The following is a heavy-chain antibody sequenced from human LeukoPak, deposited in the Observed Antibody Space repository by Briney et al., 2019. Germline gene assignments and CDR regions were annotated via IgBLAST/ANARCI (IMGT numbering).Heavy chain of an antibody. CDR2: IYYSGST. Sequence: SETLSLTRTVSGGSISSSSYYWGWIRQPPGKGLEWIGSIYYSGSTYYNPSLKSRVTISVDTSKNQFSLKLSSVTAADTAVYYCARWAYCSGGSCPPGAFDIWGQGTMVTVSS. CDR3: ARWAYCSGGSCPPGAFDI. J-gene: IGHJ3*02. CDR1: GGSISSSSYY. D-gene: IGHD2-15*01. V-gene: IGHV4-39*01.